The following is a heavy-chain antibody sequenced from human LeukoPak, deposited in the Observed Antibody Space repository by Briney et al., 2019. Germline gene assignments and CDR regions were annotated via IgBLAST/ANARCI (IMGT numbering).Heavy chain of an antibody. CDR1: GYSCATNW. CDR3: ARQENKIAGDGGY. Sequence: GESLKISCKGSGYSCATNWISWVRQMPGKGLEWMGRVDPRDSYANYSPSFRGHVTISADKSSNTAYLQWSSLKASDTGTYYCARQENKIAGDGGYWGQGTLVTVSS. D-gene: IGHD3-10*01. CDR2: VDPRDSYA. J-gene: IGHJ4*02. V-gene: IGHV5-10-1*01.